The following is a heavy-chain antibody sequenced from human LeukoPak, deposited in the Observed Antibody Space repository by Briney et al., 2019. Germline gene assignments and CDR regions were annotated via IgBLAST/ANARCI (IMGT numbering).Heavy chain of an antibody. CDR1: GFTFSDYY. J-gene: IGHJ4*02. D-gene: IGHD3-9*01. Sequence: PGGSLRLSCEASGFTFSDYYMGWVRQAPGKGLEWLSYISGSGSSIYYADSVKGRFTTSRDNAKNSLYLQMNSLRAEDTAVYYRARGTLTAYYTVDPDYFDYWGQGTLVTVSS. V-gene: IGHV3-11*04. CDR3: ARGTLTAYYTVDPDYFDY. CDR2: ISGSGSSI.